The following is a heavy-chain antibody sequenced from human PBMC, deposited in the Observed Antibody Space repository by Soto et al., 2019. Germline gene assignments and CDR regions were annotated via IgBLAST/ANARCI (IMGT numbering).Heavy chain of an antibody. J-gene: IGHJ6*02. CDR1: GYSFTSYW. V-gene: IGHV5-51*01. D-gene: IGHD4-17*01. CDR3: ARATTVNYYYYGMDV. Sequence: GESLKISCKGSGYSFTSYWIGWVRQMPGKGLEWMGIIYPGDSDTKYSPSLQGQVSISADTSISTAYLQWTSLKASDTAMYYCARATTVNYYYYGMDVWGQGTTVTVSS. CDR2: IYPGDSDT.